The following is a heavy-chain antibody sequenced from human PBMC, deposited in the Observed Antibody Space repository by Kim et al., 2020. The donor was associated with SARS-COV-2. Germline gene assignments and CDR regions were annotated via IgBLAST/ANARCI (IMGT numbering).Heavy chain of an antibody. V-gene: IGHV1-8*01. CDR3: ARGVRYYDFWSGYKSKPGPNDY. CDR1: GYTFTSYD. CDR2: MNPNSGNT. Sequence: ASVKVSCKASGYTFTSYDINWVRQATGQGLEWMGWMNPNSGNTGYAQKFQGRVTMTRNTSISTAYMELSSLRSEDTAVYYCARGVRYYDFWSGYKSKPGPNDYWGQGTLVTVSS. D-gene: IGHD3-3*01. J-gene: IGHJ4*02.